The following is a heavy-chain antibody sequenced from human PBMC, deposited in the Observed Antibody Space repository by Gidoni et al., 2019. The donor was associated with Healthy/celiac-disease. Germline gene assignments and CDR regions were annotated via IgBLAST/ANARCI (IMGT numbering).Heavy chain of an antibody. D-gene: IGHD3-16*01. Sequence: QITLKESGPTLVTPPQTLTLTCTFSGFSLSTSGVGVGWIRQPPGKALEWLALIYWDDDKRYSPSLKSRLTITKDTSKNQVVLTMTNMDPVDTATYYCAHRSLVMQPGDEYFQHWGQGTLVTVSS. CDR1: GFSLSTSGVG. V-gene: IGHV2-5*02. J-gene: IGHJ1*01. CDR3: AHRSLVMQPGDEYFQH. CDR2: IYWDDDK.